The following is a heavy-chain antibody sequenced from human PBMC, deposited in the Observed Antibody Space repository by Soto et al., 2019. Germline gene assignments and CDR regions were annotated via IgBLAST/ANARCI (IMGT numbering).Heavy chain of an antibody. Sequence: GGSLRLSCAASGFTVSSNYMSWVRQAPGKGLEWVSVIYSGGSTYYADSVKGRFTISRDNSKNTLYLQMNSLRAEDTAVYYCARGRGVTIFGVVIPYYYGMDVWGQGATVTVSS. CDR1: GFTVSSNY. J-gene: IGHJ6*02. D-gene: IGHD3-3*01. V-gene: IGHV3-53*01. CDR3: ARGRGVTIFGVVIPYYYGMDV. CDR2: IYSGGST.